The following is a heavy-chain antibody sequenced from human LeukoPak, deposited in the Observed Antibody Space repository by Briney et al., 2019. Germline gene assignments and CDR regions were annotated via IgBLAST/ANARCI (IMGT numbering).Heavy chain of an antibody. Sequence: SETLSLTWAVYGGSFSGYYWSWIRQPPEKGLEWIGEINHSGRNHYNPCLKTRITISVDTSKNQFSLNMSSVTAADTAVYYCARVHGIVITHYAFDIWGQGTMVTVSS. CDR1: GGSFSGYY. D-gene: IGHD3-16*01. CDR2: INHSGRN. V-gene: IGHV4-34*01. CDR3: ARVHGIVITHYAFDI. J-gene: IGHJ3*02.